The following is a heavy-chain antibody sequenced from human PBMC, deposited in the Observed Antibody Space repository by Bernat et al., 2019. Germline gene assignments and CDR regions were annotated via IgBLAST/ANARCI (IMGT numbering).Heavy chain of an antibody. V-gene: IGHV3-30*18. CDR3: AKATDTAIETYYFDY. CDR2: ISYDGSNK. CDR1: GFTFSSYS. D-gene: IGHD5-18*01. J-gene: IGHJ4*02. Sequence: VQLVESGGGLVQPGGSLRLSCAASGFTFSSYSMNWVRQAPGKGLEWVAVISYDGSNKYYADSVKGRFTISRDNSKNTLYLQMNSLRAEDTAVYYCAKATDTAIETYYFDYWGQGNLVTVSS.